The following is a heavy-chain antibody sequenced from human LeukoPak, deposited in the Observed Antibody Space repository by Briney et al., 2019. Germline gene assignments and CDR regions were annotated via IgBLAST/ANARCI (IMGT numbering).Heavy chain of an antibody. J-gene: IGHJ4*02. Sequence: SQTLSLTCPVSGGSISSDNYYWSWIRQPAGKGLEWIGRIFTSGRTTYNPSLKSRVTISVDTSKNQFSLKLSSMTAADTAIYYCARESDLSHYDRTDYWGQGTLVTVSS. CDR2: IFTSGRT. V-gene: IGHV4-61*02. CDR3: ARESDLSHYDRTDY. CDR1: GGSISSDNYY. D-gene: IGHD3-22*01.